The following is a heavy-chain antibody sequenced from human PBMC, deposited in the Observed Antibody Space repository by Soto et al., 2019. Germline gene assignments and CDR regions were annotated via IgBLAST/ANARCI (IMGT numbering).Heavy chain of an antibody. V-gene: IGHV1-18*01. CDR1: GYTFGNYI. CDR3: ARVLQRKFAEGLFKYYVIDV. Sequence: HVQLVQSGGEVRKPGASVKVSCKTSGYTFGNYIITWVRQAPGQGLECLGWVSAHNSNTVSAQHLQGRATMTTDTSTSTAYMELRSLRSDSTPVYFCARVLQRKFAEGLFKYYVIDVWVQGTTVTVS. D-gene: IGHD3-10*01. J-gene: IGHJ6*02. CDR2: VSAHNSNT.